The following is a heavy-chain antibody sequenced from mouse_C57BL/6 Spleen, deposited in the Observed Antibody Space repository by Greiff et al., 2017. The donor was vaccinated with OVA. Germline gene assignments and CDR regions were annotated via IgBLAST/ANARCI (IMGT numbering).Heavy chain of an antibody. CDR2: ISDGGSYT. Sequence: EVMLVESGGGLVKPGGSLKLSCAASGFTFSSYAMSWVRQTPEKRLEWVATISDGGSYTYYPDNVKGRFTISRDNAKNNLYLQMSHLKSEDTAMYYCARDGLPAYYFDYWGQGTTLTVSS. CDR1: GFTFSSYA. J-gene: IGHJ2*01. D-gene: IGHD3-1*01. V-gene: IGHV5-4*01. CDR3: ARDGLPAYYFDY.